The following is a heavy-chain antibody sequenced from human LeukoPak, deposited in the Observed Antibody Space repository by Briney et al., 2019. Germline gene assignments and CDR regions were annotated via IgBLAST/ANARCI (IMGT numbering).Heavy chain of an antibody. V-gene: IGHV7-4-1*02. D-gene: IGHD3-16*02. J-gene: IGHJ4*02. CDR2: IHPSTGNP. Sequence: ASVTVSCKASGYSFTNYAMNWVRQAPGQGLEWMGWIHPSTGNPTYAQGFTGRFVFSLDTSVSTTYLQISSLKAEDTAVYFCARAFQSLGGLSLPDYWGQGTLLTVSS. CDR1: GYSFTNYA. CDR3: ARAFQSLGGLSLPDY.